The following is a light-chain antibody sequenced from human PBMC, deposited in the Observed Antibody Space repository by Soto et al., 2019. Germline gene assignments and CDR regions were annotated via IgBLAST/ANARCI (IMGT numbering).Light chain of an antibody. Sequence: VMTQSPATGSVSPGESATLSCRSSQSISRSKLAWYQQNPGQAPRLLLYGVSNRATGIPARFSGSGSGTEFTLTISSLQSEDFAVYYCQQYDYWPRTFGQGTKVDIK. CDR2: GVS. J-gene: IGKJ1*01. CDR1: QSISRSK. V-gene: IGKV3-15*01. CDR3: QQYDYWPRT.